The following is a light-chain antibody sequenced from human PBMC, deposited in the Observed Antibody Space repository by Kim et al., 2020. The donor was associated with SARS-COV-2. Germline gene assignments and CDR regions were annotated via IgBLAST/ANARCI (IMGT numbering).Light chain of an antibody. Sequence: SSELPQDPAVSVALGQTVRITCQGDSLRSYYATWYQQKPGQAPIIVIYGKSIRPSGIPDRFSGSSSGDTASLTITGTQAGDEADYYCNSRDSNKNVVFGGGTQLTVL. V-gene: IGLV3-19*01. CDR3: NSRDSNKNVV. J-gene: IGLJ2*01. CDR2: GKS. CDR1: SLRSYY.